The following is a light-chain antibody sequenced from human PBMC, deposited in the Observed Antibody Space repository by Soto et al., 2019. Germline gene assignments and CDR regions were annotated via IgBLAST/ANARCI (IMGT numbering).Light chain of an antibody. CDR1: QGIINY. Sequence: IQLTQSPSSLSASVGDRVTITCRASQGIINYLAWCQQKPGKAPKLLIYGASTLQSGVPSRFGGSGSGTDFTLTVSSLQPEDFETYYCQQLFTYPPTFGPGTKVDIK. CDR2: GAS. V-gene: IGKV1-9*01. J-gene: IGKJ3*01. CDR3: QQLFTYPPT.